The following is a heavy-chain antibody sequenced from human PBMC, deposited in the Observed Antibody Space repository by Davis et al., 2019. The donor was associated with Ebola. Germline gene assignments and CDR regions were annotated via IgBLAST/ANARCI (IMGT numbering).Heavy chain of an antibody. V-gene: IGHV3-23*01. D-gene: IGHD2/OR15-2a*01. CDR2: ISGNGAST. CDR1: GFTFTDYY. Sequence: GESLKISCAASGFTFTDYYMGWIRQAPGKGLEWVSGISGNGASTYYADSVKGRFTISRDNSKNTLHLQMNSLRVEDTAIYYCVKDTSNIWFDVWGQGTLVTVSS. CDR3: VKDTSNIWFDV. J-gene: IGHJ3*01.